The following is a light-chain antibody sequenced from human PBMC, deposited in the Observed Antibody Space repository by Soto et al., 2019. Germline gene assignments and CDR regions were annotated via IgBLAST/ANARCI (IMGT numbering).Light chain of an antibody. CDR1: YDISSS. J-gene: IGKJ5*01. CDR3: QQTYSIPIT. V-gene: IGKV1-9*01. CDR2: DSS. Sequence: DIQLTQSPSFLSASVEDRVTISCRASYDISSSLAWYQQEPGKPPKLLIYDSSTLQTGVPSRFTGSGSGRKFTLTISGLQFGDFATYYCQQTYSIPITFGQGTRLENK.